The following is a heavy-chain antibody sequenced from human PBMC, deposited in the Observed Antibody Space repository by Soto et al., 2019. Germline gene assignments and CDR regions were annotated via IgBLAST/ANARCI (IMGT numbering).Heavy chain of an antibody. Sequence: EVQLLESGGGLVQPGGSLRLSCAASGFIFRSYGMSWVRQAPGKGLEWVSAISGSGDSPYYADSVKGRFTVSRDNSKNTLYLQMTSLRAEDTAVYYCAKATWGYWYFDLWGRGNLVTVSS. CDR3: AKATWGYWYFDL. CDR1: GFIFRSYG. D-gene: IGHD7-27*01. V-gene: IGHV3-23*01. CDR2: ISGSGDSP. J-gene: IGHJ2*01.